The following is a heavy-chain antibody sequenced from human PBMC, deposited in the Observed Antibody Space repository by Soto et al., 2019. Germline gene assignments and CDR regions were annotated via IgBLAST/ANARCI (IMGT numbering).Heavy chain of an antibody. CDR1: GFSFSTYS. D-gene: IGHD3-3*01. Sequence: QVQLVESGGGVVQPGRSLRLSCGASGFSFSTYSMHWVRQAPGKGLEWVAVISYDGSSDTSADSVKGRFTVSRDNSKATRYLQMNSLRVEDTAVYYCARPYYDFWNGYPKDAFDICGPGTMVTVSS. CDR2: ISYDGSSD. J-gene: IGHJ3*02. CDR3: ARPYYDFWNGYPKDAFDI. V-gene: IGHV3-30-3*01.